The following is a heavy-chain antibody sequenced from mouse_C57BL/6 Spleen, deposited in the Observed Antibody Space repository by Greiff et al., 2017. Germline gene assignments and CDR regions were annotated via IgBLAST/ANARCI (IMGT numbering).Heavy chain of an antibody. V-gene: IGHV5-4*01. D-gene: IGHD4-1*01. J-gene: IGHJ2*01. Sequence: EVHLVESGGGLVKPGGSLKLSCAASGFTFSSYAMSWVRQTPEKRLEWVATISDGGSYTYSPDNVKGRFTISRDNAKHNLYLQMSHLKSEDTATYYCARDEGTGTLDYWGQGTTLTVSS. CDR3: ARDEGTGTLDY. CDR2: ISDGGSYT. CDR1: GFTFSSYA.